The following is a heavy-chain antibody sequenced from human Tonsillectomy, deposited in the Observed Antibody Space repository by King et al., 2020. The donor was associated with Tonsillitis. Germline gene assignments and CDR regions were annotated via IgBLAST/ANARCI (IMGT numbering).Heavy chain of an antibody. D-gene: IGHD3-10*01. Sequence: QLQESGPGLVKSSETLSLTCTVSGDSISSDSHYWGWIRQPPGKELQWIGSIYDSVSTQYNPSLKSRATLSVDTSKNQLSLKLSSVTAADTAIYYCSRLTFGSGTYNAFDIWGQGTRVTVSS. CDR3: SRLTFGSGTYNAFDI. CDR1: GDSISSDSHY. CDR2: IYDSVST. J-gene: IGHJ3*02. V-gene: IGHV4-39*01.